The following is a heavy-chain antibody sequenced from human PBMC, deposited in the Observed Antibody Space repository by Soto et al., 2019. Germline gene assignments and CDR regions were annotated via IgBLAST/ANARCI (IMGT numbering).Heavy chain of an antibody. J-gene: IGHJ4*02. CDR2: INGDGTST. CDR3: AKDVGYGGSLFDF. V-gene: IGHV3-74*01. D-gene: IGHD2-15*01. Sequence: SCTASGFIFTRHWMHWVRQAPGEGPVWVSRINGDGTSTDYSDSVRGRFTIARDNAKNTVYLHMSSLRVDDTATYYCAKDVGYGGSLFDFWGQGTQVTGSS. CDR1: GFIFTRHW.